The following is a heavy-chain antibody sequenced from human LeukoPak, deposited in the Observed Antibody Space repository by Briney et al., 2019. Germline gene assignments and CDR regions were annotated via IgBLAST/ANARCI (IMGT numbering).Heavy chain of an antibody. CDR2: IYTSGTT. CDR1: GGSIISTTYY. V-gene: IGHV4-61*02. Sequence: SETLSLTCTVSGGSIISTTYYWGWIRQPAGKGLEWIGRIYTSGTTHYNPSLKSRVTMSVDTSKNQFSLKLSSVTAADTAVYYCARLSTVTTSFDYWGQGTLVTVSS. J-gene: IGHJ4*02. CDR3: ARLSTVTTSFDY. D-gene: IGHD4-17*01.